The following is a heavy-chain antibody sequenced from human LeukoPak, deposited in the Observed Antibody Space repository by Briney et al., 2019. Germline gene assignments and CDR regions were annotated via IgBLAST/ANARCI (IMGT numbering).Heavy chain of an antibody. V-gene: IGHV3-30*18. Sequence: GSLRLSCAASGFTFSSYGMHWVRQAPGKGLEWVAVISYDGSNKYYADSVKGRFTISRDNSKNTLYLQMNSLRAEDTAVYYCAKALGDGYRRRRFDYWGQGTLVTASS. CDR3: AKALGDGYRRRRFDY. J-gene: IGHJ4*02. D-gene: IGHD5-24*01. CDR1: GFTFSSYG. CDR2: ISYDGSNK.